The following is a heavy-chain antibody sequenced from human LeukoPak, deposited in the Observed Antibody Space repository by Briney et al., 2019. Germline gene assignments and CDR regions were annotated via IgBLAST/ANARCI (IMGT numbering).Heavy chain of an antibody. D-gene: IGHD2-21*01. CDR1: GGSISSSSYY. J-gene: IGHJ4*02. CDR3: ARGGEVYCGGDCYHDY. Sequence: SETLSLTCTVSGGSISSSSYYWGWIRQPPGKGLEWIGSIYYSRNSNYNPSLKSRATISVDTSKNQFSLKLSSVTAADTAVYYCARGGEVYCGGDCYHDYWGQGTLVTVSS. V-gene: IGHV4-39*07. CDR2: IYYSRNS.